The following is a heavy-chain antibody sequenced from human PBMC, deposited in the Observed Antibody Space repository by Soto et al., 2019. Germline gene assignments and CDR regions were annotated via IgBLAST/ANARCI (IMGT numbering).Heavy chain of an antibody. D-gene: IGHD1-7*01. CDR3: ARGGTRGNYKFQH. CDR2: IYKTGGA. Sequence: QVQLQESGPGLVKPSQTLSLTCTVSGDSITSGDYYWSWIRQDPGKGLDWIGYIYKTGGAYYNPSLQSRVFISVDTSKNNFSLSLSAVTAADTAVYYCARGGTRGNYKFQHWGQGTLVIVS. CDR1: GDSITSGDYY. J-gene: IGHJ1*01. V-gene: IGHV4-31*03.